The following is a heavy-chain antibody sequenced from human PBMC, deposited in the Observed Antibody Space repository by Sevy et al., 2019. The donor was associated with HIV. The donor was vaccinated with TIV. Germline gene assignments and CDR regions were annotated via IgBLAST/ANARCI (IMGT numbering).Heavy chain of an antibody. Sequence: GGSLRLSCTTSGFTFGDFAMSWFRQAPGKGLEWVGFIRSKDYGGTTEYAASVKGRFTISRDDSKNIAYMQMNSLKTEDTAVYFCTRDGGCGNILASYYYYDMDVWGQGTTVTVSS. CDR3: TRDGGCGNILASYYYYDMDV. V-gene: IGHV3-49*03. D-gene: IGHD2-21*01. CDR1: GFTFGDFA. J-gene: IGHJ6*02. CDR2: IRSKDYGGTT.